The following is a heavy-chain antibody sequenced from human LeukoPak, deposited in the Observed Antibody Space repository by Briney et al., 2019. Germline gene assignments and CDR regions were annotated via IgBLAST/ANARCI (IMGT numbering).Heavy chain of an antibody. CDR3: ARRGGSSSWYYFDY. V-gene: IGHV4-39*01. CDR1: GGSISSSSYY. Sequence: PSETLSLTCTVSGGSISSSSYYWGWIRQPPGKGLEWIGSIYYSGSTYYNPSLKSRVTISVDTSKNQFSLKLSSVTAADTAVYYRARRGGSSSWYYFDYWGQGTLVTVSS. J-gene: IGHJ4*02. CDR2: IYYSGST. D-gene: IGHD6-13*01.